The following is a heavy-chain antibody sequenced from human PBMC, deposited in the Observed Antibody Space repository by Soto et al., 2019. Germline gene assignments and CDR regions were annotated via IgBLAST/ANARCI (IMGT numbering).Heavy chain of an antibody. CDR2: ISGYTGNA. D-gene: IGHD2-15*01. CDR3: ARNRALGPYSASYYYGMDV. CDR1: GYTFTYHG. Sequence: ASVKVSCKASGYTFTYHGITWVRQAPGQGLEWMGWISGYTGNADYAQRFQGRVIMTTDTSTSTAYMELRSLRSDDTAVYYCARNRALGPYSASYYYGMDVWGQGTTVTVSS. V-gene: IGHV1-18*01. J-gene: IGHJ6*02.